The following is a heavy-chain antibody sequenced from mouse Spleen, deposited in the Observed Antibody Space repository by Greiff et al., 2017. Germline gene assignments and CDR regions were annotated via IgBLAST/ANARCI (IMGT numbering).Heavy chain of an antibody. Sequence: VQLQQSGAELARPGASVKLSCKASGYTFTSYGISWVKQRTGQGLEWIGEIYPRSGNTYYNEKFKGKATLTADKSSSTAYMELRSLTSEDSAVYFCAKGSYDYDRYFDVWGAGTTVTVSS. D-gene: IGHD2-4*01. CDR3: AKGSYDYDRYFDV. V-gene: IGHV1-81*01. CDR1: GYTFTSYG. J-gene: IGHJ1*01. CDR2: IYPRSGNT.